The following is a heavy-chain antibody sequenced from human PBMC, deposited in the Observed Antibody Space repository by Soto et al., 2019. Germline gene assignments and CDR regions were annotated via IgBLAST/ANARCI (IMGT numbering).Heavy chain of an antibody. D-gene: IGHD7-27*01. CDR2: ISYSGST. Sequence: SDTLSLTCSVSGDTIRSDYWNRIRQPPGKRLEWIGYISYSGSTDYNPSLRSRVTMSLDTSKNQFSLKLSSVTAADTAVYYCARRWGTYFDFWGQGTLVTVSS. CDR1: GDTIRSDY. V-gene: IGHV4-59*01. CDR3: ARRWGTYFDF. J-gene: IGHJ4*02.